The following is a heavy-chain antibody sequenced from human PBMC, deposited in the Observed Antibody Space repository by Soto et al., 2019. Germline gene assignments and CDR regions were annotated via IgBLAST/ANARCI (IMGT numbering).Heavy chain of an antibody. J-gene: IGHJ5*02. Sequence: GGSLRLSCAASGFTFSSYAMSWVRQAPGKGLEWVSAISVSGGSTYYADSVKGRFTISRDNSKNTLYLQMNSLRAEDTAVYYCANLPYGGSTGDWFDPWGQGTLVTVSS. CDR2: ISVSGGST. D-gene: IGHD2-2*01. CDR1: GFTFSSYA. CDR3: ANLPYGGSTGDWFDP. V-gene: IGHV3-23*01.